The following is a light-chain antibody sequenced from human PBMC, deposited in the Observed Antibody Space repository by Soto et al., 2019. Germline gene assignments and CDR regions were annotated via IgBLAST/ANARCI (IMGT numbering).Light chain of an antibody. V-gene: IGKV3-20*01. CDR1: QSVTYTY. Sequence: EIVLTQSPGTLSLSPGERATLSCRASQSVTYTYLAWYQQKPGQAPRLLIYGASSRATGVPDRFSGSGSGTDFTLTISRLEPEDFAVYYCQPYGSSPPLTFGGGTKVQIK. CDR3: QPYGSSPPLT. CDR2: GAS. J-gene: IGKJ4*01.